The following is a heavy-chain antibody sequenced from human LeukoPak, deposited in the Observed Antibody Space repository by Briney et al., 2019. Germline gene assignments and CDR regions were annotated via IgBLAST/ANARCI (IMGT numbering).Heavy chain of an antibody. CDR2: ISISSTYK. CDR1: GFTFSSYS. CDR3: ARSVRGYGDFRYDAFDF. D-gene: IGHD4-17*01. V-gene: IGHV3-21*01. Sequence: GGSLRLSCAASGFTFSSYSMNWVRQAPGKGLEWVSSISISSTYKYHPDSLKGRFTTSRDNAKNSLYLQMNNLRAEDTAVYYCARSVRGYGDFRYDAFDFWGQGTVVTVSS. J-gene: IGHJ3*01.